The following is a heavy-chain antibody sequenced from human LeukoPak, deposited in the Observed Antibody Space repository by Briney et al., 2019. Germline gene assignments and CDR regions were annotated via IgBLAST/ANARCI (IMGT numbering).Heavy chain of an antibody. D-gene: IGHD4-23*01. CDR2: INPSGGGT. Sequence: ASVKVSCKASGYTFTTYHMHWVRQAPGQGLEWMGIINPSGGGTSYAQKFQGRVAMTRDASTSTVYMELSSLRSEDTAVYYCARASVTTGVGNYWGQGNLVTVSS. CDR3: ARASVTTGVGNY. V-gene: IGHV1-46*01. CDR1: GYTFTTYH. J-gene: IGHJ4*02.